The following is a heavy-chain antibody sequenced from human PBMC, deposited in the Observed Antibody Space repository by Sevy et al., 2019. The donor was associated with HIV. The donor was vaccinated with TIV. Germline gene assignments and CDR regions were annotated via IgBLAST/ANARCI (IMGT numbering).Heavy chain of an antibody. CDR3: ASLVITGSKHIYFDS. CDR2: INQDGSEE. CDR1: GFTFSNYW. Sequence: GGSLRLSCAASGFTFSNYWMSWVRQAPGKGLECVANINQDGSEEYYLESVKGRFIVSRDNVKNSLYLQMKSLRDEVCAVSYGASLVITGSKHIYFDSWGQGSLVTVSS. J-gene: IGHJ4*02. D-gene: IGHD1-7*01. V-gene: IGHV3-7*01.